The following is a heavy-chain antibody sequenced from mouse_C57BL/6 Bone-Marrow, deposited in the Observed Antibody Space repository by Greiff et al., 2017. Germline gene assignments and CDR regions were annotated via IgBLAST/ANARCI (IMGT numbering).Heavy chain of an antibody. V-gene: IGHV1-76*01. CDR3: ARKGYYGSSCDY. CDR1: GYTFTDYY. Sequence: QVQLQQSGAELVRPGASVKLSCKASGYTFTDYYINWVKQRPGQGLEWIARIYPGSGNTYYNEKFKGKATLSAEKSSSTAYMQLSSLTSEDSAVYCCARKGYYGSSCDYWGQGTTLTVSS. J-gene: IGHJ2*01. CDR2: IYPGSGNT. D-gene: IGHD1-1*01.